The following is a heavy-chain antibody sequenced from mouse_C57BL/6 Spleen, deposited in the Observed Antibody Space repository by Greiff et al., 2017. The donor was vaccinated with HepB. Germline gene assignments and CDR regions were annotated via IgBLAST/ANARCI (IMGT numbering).Heavy chain of an antibody. CDR2: IDPENGDT. CDR3: TTGDYYGSSSFYWYFDV. D-gene: IGHD1-1*01. V-gene: IGHV14-4*01. J-gene: IGHJ1*03. Sequence: VQLQQSGAELVRPGASVKLSCTASGFNIKDDYMHWVKQRPEQGLEWIGWIDPENGDTEYASKFQGQATITADTSSNTAYLQLSSLTSEDTAVYYCTTGDYYGSSSFYWYFDVWGTGTTVTVSS. CDR1: GFNIKDDY.